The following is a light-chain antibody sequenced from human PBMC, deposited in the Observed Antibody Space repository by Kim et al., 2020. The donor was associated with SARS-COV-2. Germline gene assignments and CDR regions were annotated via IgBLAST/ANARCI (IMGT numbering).Light chain of an antibody. V-gene: IGLV1-44*01. Sequence: ELTQPPSASGTPGQRVTISCSGSSSNIGGHTVNWYQQLPGTAPKLLIYTNNQRPSGVPDRFSGSKSGTSASLAISGLQSEDEADYYCAAWDDSLNGWVFGGGTQLTVL. CDR1: SSNIGGHT. J-gene: IGLJ3*02. CDR2: TNN. CDR3: AAWDDSLNGWV.